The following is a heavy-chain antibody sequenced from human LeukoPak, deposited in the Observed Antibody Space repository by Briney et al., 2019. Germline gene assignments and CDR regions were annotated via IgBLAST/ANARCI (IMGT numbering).Heavy chain of an antibody. J-gene: IGHJ6*03. CDR3: AKALRVGDYYYMDV. CDR2: ISGSGGST. Sequence: PGGSLRLSCAASGFTFSSYAMSWVRQAPGKGLEWVSAISGSGGSTYYADSVKGRFTISRDNSKNTLYLQMNSLRAEDTAVYYCAKALRVGDYYYMDVWGKGTTVTVSS. CDR1: GFTFSSYA. V-gene: IGHV3-23*01. D-gene: IGHD3-10*01.